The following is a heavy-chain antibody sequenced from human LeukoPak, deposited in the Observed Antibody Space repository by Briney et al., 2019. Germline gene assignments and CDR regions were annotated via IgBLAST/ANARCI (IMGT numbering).Heavy chain of an antibody. CDR2: INGRSTDI. CDR1: GFTFSNYA. V-gene: IGHV3-21*01. Sequence: GGSLRLSCAASGFTFSNYAMNWVRQAPGKGLEWVSSINGRSTDIYYADSVKGRFTISRDNAKNSLYLQMNSLRAEDTAVYYCARRGYYDSSGYDYWGQGTLVTVSS. D-gene: IGHD3-22*01. J-gene: IGHJ4*02. CDR3: ARRGYYDSSGYDY.